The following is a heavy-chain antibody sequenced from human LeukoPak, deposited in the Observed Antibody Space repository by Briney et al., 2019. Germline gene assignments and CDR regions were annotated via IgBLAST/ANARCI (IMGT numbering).Heavy chain of an antibody. D-gene: IGHD6-13*01. J-gene: IGHJ3*02. Sequence: GGSLRLSCAASGFTFSSYGMHWVRQAPGKGLEWVAVISYDGSNKYYADSVKGRFTISRDNSKNTLYLQMNSLRAEDTAVYCCARDSAGMSDAFDIWGQGTMVTVSS. V-gene: IGHV3-30*03. CDR1: GFTFSSYG. CDR3: ARDSAGMSDAFDI. CDR2: ISYDGSNK.